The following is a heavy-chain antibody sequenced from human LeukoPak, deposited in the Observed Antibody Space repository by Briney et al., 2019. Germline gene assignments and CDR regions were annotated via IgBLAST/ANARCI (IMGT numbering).Heavy chain of an antibody. CDR2: INPNSGGT. D-gene: IGHD2-2*01. Sequence: ASVKVSCKASGFTFTSSAMHWVRQAPGQGLEWMGWINPNSGGTNYAQKFQGRVTMTRDTSISTAYMELSRLRSDDTAVYYCARNIVVVPAARGAFDIWGQGTMVTVSS. J-gene: IGHJ3*02. V-gene: IGHV1-2*02. CDR3: ARNIVVVPAARGAFDI. CDR1: GFTFTSSA.